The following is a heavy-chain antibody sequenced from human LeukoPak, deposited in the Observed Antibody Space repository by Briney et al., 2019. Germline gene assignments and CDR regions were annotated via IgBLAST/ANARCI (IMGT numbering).Heavy chain of an antibody. CDR2: INHSGST. J-gene: IGHJ5*02. D-gene: IGHD2-15*01. CDR3: ARGYSGGSFFDP. Sequence: KPSETLSLTSAVYGGSFSGYYWSWIRQPPGKGLEWIGGINHSGSTNYNPSLKSRVTISVDTSKNQFSLKLSSVTAADTAVYYCARGYSGGSFFDPWGQGTLVTVSS. CDR1: GGSFSGYY. V-gene: IGHV4-34*01.